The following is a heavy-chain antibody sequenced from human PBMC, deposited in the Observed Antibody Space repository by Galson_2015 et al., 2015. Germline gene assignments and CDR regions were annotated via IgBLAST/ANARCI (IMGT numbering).Heavy chain of an antibody. D-gene: IGHD4-11*01. Sequence: QSGAEVTEPGESLQISCKGSGSSFTSYWIGWVRQMPGKGLEWMGIIYPGDSDTRYSPSFQGQVTISADKSISTAYLQWSSLKASGTAMYYCARCSYSNYAGWFDPWGQGTLVTVSS. V-gene: IGHV5-51*01. J-gene: IGHJ5*02. CDR3: ARCSYSNYAGWFDP. CDR2: IYPGDSDT. CDR1: GSSFTSYW.